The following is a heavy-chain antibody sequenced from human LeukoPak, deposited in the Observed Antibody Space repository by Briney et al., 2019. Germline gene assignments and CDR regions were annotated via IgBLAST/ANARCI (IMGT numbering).Heavy chain of an antibody. V-gene: IGHV4-34*01. J-gene: IGHJ4*02. CDR2: INHSGST. Sequence: SETLSLTCAVYGGSFSGYYWSWIRQPPGKGLEWIGEINHSGSTNYNPSLKSRVTISVDTSKNQFSLKLSSVTAADTAAYYCARAGPPKYDYVWGSYRYNYYFDYWGQGTLVTVSS. CDR3: ARAGPPKYDYVWGSYRYNYYFDY. CDR1: GGSFSGYY. D-gene: IGHD3-16*02.